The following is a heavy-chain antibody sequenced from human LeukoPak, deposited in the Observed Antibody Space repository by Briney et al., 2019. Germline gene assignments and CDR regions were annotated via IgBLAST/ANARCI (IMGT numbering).Heavy chain of an antibody. J-gene: IGHJ6*03. D-gene: IGHD5-12*01. CDR2: ISYDGSNK. V-gene: IGHV3-30*18. CDR1: GFTFSSYG. CDR3: AKDWEWLRPYYYYMDV. Sequence: GGSQRLSCAASGFTFSSYGMHWVRQAPGKGLEWVAVISYDGSNKYYADSVKGRFTISRDNSKNTLYLQMNSLRAEDTAVYYCAKDWEWLRPYYYYMDVWGKGTTVTVSS.